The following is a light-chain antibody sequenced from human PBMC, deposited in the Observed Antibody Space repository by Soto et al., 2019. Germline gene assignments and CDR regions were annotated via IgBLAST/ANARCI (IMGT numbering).Light chain of an antibody. CDR1: SSDVGSYNP. V-gene: IGLV2-23*01. CDR2: EGS. J-gene: IGLJ1*01. CDR3: CSYAGSYV. Sequence: QSALTQPASVSGSPGQSITISCTGTSSDVGSYNPVSWYQQHPGKAPKLMIYEGSKRPSGVSNRFSGSKSGNTASLTLSGLQAADEADYYCCSYAGSYVFGTGTKLTVL.